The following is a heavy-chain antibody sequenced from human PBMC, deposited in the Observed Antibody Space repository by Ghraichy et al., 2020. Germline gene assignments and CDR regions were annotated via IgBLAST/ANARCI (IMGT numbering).Heavy chain of an antibody. J-gene: IGHJ6*02. Sequence: SETLSLTCAVYGGSFSGYYWSWIRQPPGKGLEWIGEINHSGSTNYNPSLKSRVTISVDTSKNQFSLKLSSVTAADTAVYYCARGRRYSSRYNYYYYYGMDVWGQGTTVTVSS. CDR3: ARGRRYSSRYNYYYYYGMDV. V-gene: IGHV4-34*01. CDR1: GGSFSGYY. D-gene: IGHD6-13*01. CDR2: INHSGST.